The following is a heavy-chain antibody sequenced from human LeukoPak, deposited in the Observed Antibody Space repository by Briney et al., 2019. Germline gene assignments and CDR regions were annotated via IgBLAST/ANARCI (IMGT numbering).Heavy chain of an antibody. D-gene: IGHD5-18*01. CDR2: ISYDGSNK. Sequence: LSGGSLRLSCAASGFTFSSYAMHWVRQAPGKGLEWVAVISYDGSNKYYADSVKGRFTISRDNSKNTLYLQMNSLRAEDTAVYYCARGYPYFDYWGQGTLVTVSS. V-gene: IGHV3-30-3*01. J-gene: IGHJ4*02. CDR3: ARGYPYFDY. CDR1: GFTFSSYA.